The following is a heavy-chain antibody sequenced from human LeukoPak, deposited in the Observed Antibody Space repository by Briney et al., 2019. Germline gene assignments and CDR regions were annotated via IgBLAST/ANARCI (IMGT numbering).Heavy chain of an antibody. CDR1: GFAVSSNY. CDR3: ARDTIFGVVKMGSDV. V-gene: IGHV3-53*01. CDR2: IYSGGST. D-gene: IGHD3-3*01. J-gene: IGHJ6*04. Sequence: GGSLRLSCAASGFAVSSNYMSWVRQAPGKGLEWVSVIYSGGSTYYADSVKGRFTISRDNSKNTLYLQMNSLRAEDTAVYYCARDTIFGVVKMGSDVWGKGTTVTVSS.